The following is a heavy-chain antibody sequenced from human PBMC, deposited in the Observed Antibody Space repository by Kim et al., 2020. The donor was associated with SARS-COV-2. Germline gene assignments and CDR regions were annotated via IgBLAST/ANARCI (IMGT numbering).Heavy chain of an antibody. V-gene: IGHV3-23*01. J-gene: IGHJ4*02. Sequence: YPDSMKGRFTISRDNSKSTLYLQMNNLRAEDTAVYYCARPISGSYVVSNYWGQGTLVTVSS. CDR3: ARPISGSYVVSNY. D-gene: IGHD1-26*01.